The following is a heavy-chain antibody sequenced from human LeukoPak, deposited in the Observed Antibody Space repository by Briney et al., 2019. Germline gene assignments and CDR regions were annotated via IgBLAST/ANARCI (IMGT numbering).Heavy chain of an antibody. CDR1: GFTFSSYG. D-gene: IGHD3-22*01. J-gene: IGHJ4*02. Sequence: GGSLRLSCAASGFTFSSYGMHWVRQAPGKGLEWVAVISYDGSNKYYADSVKGRFTISRDNSKNTLYLQMNSLRAEDTAVYYCAKDQQYDYYDSSGYSDYWGQGTLVTVSS. CDR3: AKDQQYDYYDSSGYSDY. CDR2: ISYDGSNK. V-gene: IGHV3-30*18.